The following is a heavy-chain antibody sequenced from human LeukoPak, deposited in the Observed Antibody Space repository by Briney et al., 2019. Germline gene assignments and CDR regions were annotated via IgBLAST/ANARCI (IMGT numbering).Heavy chain of an antibody. V-gene: IGHV1-18*01. D-gene: IGHD6-13*01. Sequence: GASVPVSCKASGYIFTSYGFSWVRQARGKGLEGMGWSSAYNGNTNYAQKLQGRVTITTDTSTSTAYMELRSLRSDDTAVYYCSRGPGIAAPGGDYWGQGTLVTVSS. J-gene: IGHJ4*02. CDR1: GYIFTSYG. CDR2: SSAYNGNT. CDR3: SRGPGIAAPGGDY.